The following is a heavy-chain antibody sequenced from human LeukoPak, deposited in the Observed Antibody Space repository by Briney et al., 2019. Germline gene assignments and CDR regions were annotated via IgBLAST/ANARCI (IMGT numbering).Heavy chain of an antibody. CDR2: ISSSSSYI. J-gene: IGHJ4*02. D-gene: IGHD6-13*01. CDR1: GFTFSSYS. V-gene: IGHV3-21*01. Sequence: GGSLRLSCAASGFTFSSYSMNWVRQAPGKGLEWVSSISSSSSYIYYADSVKGRFTIARDNAKKLLYLQMNSLRAEDTAVYYCASPYNSRWYELCYWGQGTLVTVSS. CDR3: ASPYNSRWYELCY.